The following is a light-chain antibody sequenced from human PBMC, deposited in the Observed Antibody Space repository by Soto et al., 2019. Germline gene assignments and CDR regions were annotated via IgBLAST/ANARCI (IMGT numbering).Light chain of an antibody. CDR3: QQYNTYPWT. V-gene: IGKV1-5*01. CDR2: DAS. CDR1: QSISGW. Sequence: DIQMTQSPSTLSASVGGRVTITCRASQSISGWMAWYRQKPGKAPKLLIYDASNLESGVPSRFSGSRSGTEFTLTISSLQADDYATYYCQQYNTYPWTFGQGTKVEIK. J-gene: IGKJ1*01.